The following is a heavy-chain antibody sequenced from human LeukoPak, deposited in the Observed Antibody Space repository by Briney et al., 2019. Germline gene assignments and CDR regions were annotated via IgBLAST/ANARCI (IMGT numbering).Heavy chain of an antibody. D-gene: IGHD3-3*01. V-gene: IGHV3-21*01. CDR1: GFTFSSYS. CDR2: ISSSSSYI. J-gene: IGHJ4*02. CDR3: ARDYDLWTPFDY. Sequence: GGSLRLSCAASGFTFSSYSMNWVRQAPGKGLEWVSSISSSSSYIYYADSVKGRFTISRDNAKNSLYLQMNSLRAEDTAVYYCARDYDLWTPFDYWGQGTLVTVSS.